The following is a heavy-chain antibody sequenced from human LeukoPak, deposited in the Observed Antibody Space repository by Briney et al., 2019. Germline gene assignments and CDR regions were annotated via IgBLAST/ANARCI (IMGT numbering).Heavy chain of an antibody. D-gene: IGHD5-24*01. J-gene: IGHJ4*02. CDR1: GFIFRTCG. CDR2: IQYDGSNK. Sequence: PGGSLRLSCAASGFIFRTCGMHWVRQAPGKGLEWVAYIQYDGSNKQYADSVRGRFTISRVNSKNTLYLQMNSLRAEDTAVYYCTMRRDGYNSLPSLDYWGQGTLVTVSS. V-gene: IGHV3-30*02. CDR3: TMRRDGYNSLPSLDY.